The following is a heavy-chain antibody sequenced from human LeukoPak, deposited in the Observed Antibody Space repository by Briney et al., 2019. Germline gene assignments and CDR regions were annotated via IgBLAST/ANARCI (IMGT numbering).Heavy chain of an antibody. D-gene: IGHD4-17*01. CDR3: ARAVTTKWDCYYMDV. V-gene: IGHV4-39*07. J-gene: IGHJ6*03. CDR2: IYYSGST. Sequence: KPSETLSLTCTVSGGSISSSSYYWGWVRQPPGKGLEWIGSIYYSGSTYYNPSLKSRVTISVDTSKNQFSLKLSSVTAADTAVYYCARAVTTKWDCYYMDVWGKGTTVTVSS. CDR1: GGSISSSSYY.